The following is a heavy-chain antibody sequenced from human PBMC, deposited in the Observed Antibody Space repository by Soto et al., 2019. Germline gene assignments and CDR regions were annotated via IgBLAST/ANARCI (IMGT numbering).Heavy chain of an antibody. Sequence: ASVKVSCKASGYTFTSYAMHWVRQAPGQRLEWMGWINAGNGNTKYSQKFQGRVTITRDTSASTAYMELSSLRSEDTAVYYCARDLELERDYYYYYMDVWGKGTTVTVSS. D-gene: IGHD1-1*01. J-gene: IGHJ6*03. CDR3: ARDLELERDYYYYYMDV. CDR2: INAGNGNT. CDR1: GYTFTSYA. V-gene: IGHV1-3*01.